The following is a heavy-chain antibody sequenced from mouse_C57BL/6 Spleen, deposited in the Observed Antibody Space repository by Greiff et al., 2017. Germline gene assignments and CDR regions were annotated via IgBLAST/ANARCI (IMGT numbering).Heavy chain of an antibody. Sequence: QVQLQQPGAELVKPGASVKLSCKASGYTFTSYWMQWVKQRPGQGLEWIGEIDPSDSYTNYNQKFKGKATWTVDTSSSTAYMQLSSLTSEDSAVYYCAREVTGPEAYWGQGTLVTVSA. CDR3: AREVTGPEAY. CDR2: IDPSDSYT. J-gene: IGHJ3*01. CDR1: GYTFTSYW. D-gene: IGHD4-1*01. V-gene: IGHV1-50*01.